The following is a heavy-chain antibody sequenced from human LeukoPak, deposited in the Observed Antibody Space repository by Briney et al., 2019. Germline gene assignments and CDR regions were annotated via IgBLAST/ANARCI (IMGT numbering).Heavy chain of an antibody. D-gene: IGHD6-13*01. CDR1: GFTYSSYS. CDR3: VGYSSSWYVVDYYSGMDV. V-gene: IGHV3-21*01. Sequence: GGSLRLSCAASGFTYSSYSMNWVRQARGKGLEWVSYISSSSSYIYYADSVKGRFTISRDNAKKSLYLQMNSLRAEDTAVYYCVGYSSSWYVVDYYSGMDVWGQGTTVTVSS. J-gene: IGHJ6*02. CDR2: ISSSSSYI.